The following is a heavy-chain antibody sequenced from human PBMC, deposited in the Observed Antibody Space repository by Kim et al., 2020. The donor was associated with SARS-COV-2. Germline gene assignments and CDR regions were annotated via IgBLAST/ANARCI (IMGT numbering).Heavy chain of an antibody. V-gene: IGHV1-69*01. CDR3: ARFYYDSSGYYYDY. J-gene: IGHJ4*02. D-gene: IGHD3-22*01. Sequence: AQKFQGRVTITADESTSTAYMELSSLRSEDTAVYYCARFYYDSSGYYYDYWGQGTLVTVSS.